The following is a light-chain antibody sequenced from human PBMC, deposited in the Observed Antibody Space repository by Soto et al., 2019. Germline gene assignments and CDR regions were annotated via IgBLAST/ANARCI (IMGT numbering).Light chain of an antibody. V-gene: IGKV3-11*01. J-gene: IGKJ5*01. CDR2: DAS. CDR1: QSVSSY. Sequence: EIGLTQSPSTLSLSAGERATLSCGASQSVSSYLAWYQQKPGQAPRLLIYDASNRATGIPARFSGSGSATDFTPTISSLEPEDFAVYYCQQRSNWPSITFGQGTRLEIK. CDR3: QQRSNWPSIT.